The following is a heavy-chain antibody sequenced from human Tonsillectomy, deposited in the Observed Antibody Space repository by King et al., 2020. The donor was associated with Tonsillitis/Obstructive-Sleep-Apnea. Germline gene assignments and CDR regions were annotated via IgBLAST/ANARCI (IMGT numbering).Heavy chain of an antibody. CDR2: ISIGGSTI. J-gene: IGHJ4*02. V-gene: IGHV3-48*03. Sequence: VQLVESGGGLVQPGGSLRLSCAASGFTFSSYELNWVRQAPGKGLEWVSYISIGGSTIYYADSVKGRFTISRDNAKSSLYLQMNSLRAEDTAVYYCARDRVSYDILTGYLYEGLDYWGQGTLVTVSS. CDR3: ARDRVSYDILTGYLYEGLDY. D-gene: IGHD3-9*01. CDR1: GFTFSSYE.